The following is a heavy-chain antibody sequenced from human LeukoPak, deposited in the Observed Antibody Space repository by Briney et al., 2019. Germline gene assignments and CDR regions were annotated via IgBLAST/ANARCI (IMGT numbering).Heavy chain of an antibody. CDR2: ISGSGGST. J-gene: IGHJ4*02. Sequence: PGGSLRLSCAASGFTFSSYWMSWVRQAPGKGLEWVSAISGSGGSTYYADSVKGRFTISRDNSKNTLYLQMNSLRAEDTAVYYCAKVYYDSSGSNYFDYWGQGTLVTVSS. CDR3: AKVYYDSSGSNYFDY. CDR1: GFTFSSYW. V-gene: IGHV3-23*01. D-gene: IGHD3-22*01.